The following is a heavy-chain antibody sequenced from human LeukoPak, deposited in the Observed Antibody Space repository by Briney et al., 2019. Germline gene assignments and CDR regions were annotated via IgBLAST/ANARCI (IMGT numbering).Heavy chain of an antibody. CDR3: ARAIQDTTTIIYFDY. CDR2: INPKSGGT. V-gene: IGHV1-2*02. D-gene: IGHD5-18*01. J-gene: IGHJ4*02. Sequence: ASVKASCKASGYTFTGYYMHWVRQAPGQGLEWMGWINPKSGGTNYAQKFQGRVTMTRDTSIGTAYMELSRLRSDDTAIYYCARAIQDTTTIIYFDYWGQGTLVTVSS. CDR1: GYTFTGYY.